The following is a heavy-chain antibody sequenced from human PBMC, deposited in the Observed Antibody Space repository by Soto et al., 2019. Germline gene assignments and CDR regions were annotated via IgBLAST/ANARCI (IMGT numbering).Heavy chain of an antibody. Sequence: GASVKVSCKASGFTFSSSAVQWLRQARGQRLEWIGWIVVGSGNTNYAQKFQERVTITRDRSTSTAYMELSSLRSEDTAVYYCAAEGGGSYGGSYFDYWGQGTLVTVSS. V-gene: IGHV1-58*01. J-gene: IGHJ4*02. D-gene: IGHD1-26*01. CDR3: AAEGGGSYGGSYFDY. CDR2: IVVGSGNT. CDR1: GFTFSSSA.